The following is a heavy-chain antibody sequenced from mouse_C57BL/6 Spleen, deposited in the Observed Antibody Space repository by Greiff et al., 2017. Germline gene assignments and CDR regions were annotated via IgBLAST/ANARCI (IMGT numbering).Heavy chain of an antibody. D-gene: IGHD2-2*01. Sequence: VQLQQSGPELVKPGASVKISCKASGYSFTGYYMNWVKQSPEKSLEWIGEINPSTGGTTYNQKFKAKATLTVDKSSSTAYMQLKSLTSEDSAVYYCAVYGYGEAYWGQGTLVTVSA. CDR1: GYSFTGYY. V-gene: IGHV1-42*01. CDR3: AVYGYGEAY. CDR2: INPSTGGT. J-gene: IGHJ3*01.